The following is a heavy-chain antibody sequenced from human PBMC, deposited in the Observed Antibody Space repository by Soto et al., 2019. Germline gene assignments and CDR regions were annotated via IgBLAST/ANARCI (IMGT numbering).Heavy chain of an antibody. CDR3: ARRGAAAGSYYYYYGMDV. Sequence: EVQLVQSGAEVKKPGESLKISCKGSGYSFTSYWIGWVRQMPGKGLEWMGIIYPGDSDTRYSPSFQGQVTISADKSISTAYLQWSSLKASDTAMYYCARRGAAAGSYYYYYGMDVWGQGTTVTVSS. CDR1: GYSFTSYW. D-gene: IGHD6-13*01. CDR2: IYPGDSDT. J-gene: IGHJ6*02. V-gene: IGHV5-51*01.